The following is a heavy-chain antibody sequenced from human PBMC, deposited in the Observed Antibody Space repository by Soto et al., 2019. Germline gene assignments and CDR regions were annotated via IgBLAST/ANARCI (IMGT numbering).Heavy chain of an antibody. CDR3: ARVLYSSSWYRWFDP. CDR2: ISSSSSYT. CDR1: GFTFSDYY. J-gene: IGHJ5*02. D-gene: IGHD6-13*01. Sequence: GGSLRLSCAASGFTFSDYYMSWIRQAPGKGLEWVSYISSSSSYTNYADSVKGRFTISRDNAKNSLYLQMNSLRAEDTAVYYCARVLYSSSWYRWFDPWGQGTLVTVSS. V-gene: IGHV3-11*05.